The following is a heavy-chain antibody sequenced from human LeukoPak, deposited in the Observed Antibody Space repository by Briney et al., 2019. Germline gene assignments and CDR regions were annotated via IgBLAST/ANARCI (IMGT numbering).Heavy chain of an antibody. CDR2: ISGSGGTT. V-gene: IGHV3-23*01. CDR3: AKDLIAAAGTFDY. Sequence: GGSLRLSCASSGFTFSSYAMSWVRQAPGKGLEWVSAISGSGGTTYYADSVKGRFTISRDNSKNTLYLQMNSLRAEDTAVYYCAKDLIAAAGTFDYWGQGTLVTVSS. CDR1: GFTFSSYA. J-gene: IGHJ4*02. D-gene: IGHD6-13*01.